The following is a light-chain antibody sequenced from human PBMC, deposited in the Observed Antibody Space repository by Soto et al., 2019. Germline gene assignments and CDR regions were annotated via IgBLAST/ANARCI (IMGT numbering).Light chain of an antibody. J-gene: IGLJ2*01. Sequence: QSALTQPASVSGSPGQSITISCTGTSSDVGSYNLVSWYQQHPGKAPKLMIYEGSKRPSGVSNRFSGSKSGNTAPLTISGLQAEDEADYYCSSYAGSSTSVVFGGGTKLTVL. CDR2: EGS. CDR1: SSDVGSYNL. V-gene: IGLV2-23*01. CDR3: SSYAGSSTSVV.